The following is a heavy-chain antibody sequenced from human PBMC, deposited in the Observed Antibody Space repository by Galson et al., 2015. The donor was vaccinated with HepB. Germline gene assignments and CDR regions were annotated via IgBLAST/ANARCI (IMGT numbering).Heavy chain of an antibody. CDR2: ISWNSGSI. J-gene: IGHJ6*02. D-gene: IGHD1-26*01. Sequence: SLRLSCAASGFTFDDYAMHWVRQAPGKGLEWVSGISWNSGSIGYADSVKGRFTISRDNAKNSLYLQMNSLRAEDTALYYCASSGSYADYYYYGMDVWGQGTTVTVSS. CDR1: GFTFDDYA. CDR3: ASSGSYADYYYYGMDV. V-gene: IGHV3-9*01.